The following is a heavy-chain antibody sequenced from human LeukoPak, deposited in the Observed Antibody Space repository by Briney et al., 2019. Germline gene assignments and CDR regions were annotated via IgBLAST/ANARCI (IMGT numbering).Heavy chain of an antibody. CDR1: GYSISSDYY. J-gene: IGHJ4*02. V-gene: IGHV4-38-2*02. Sequence: SETLSLTCTVSGYSISSDYYWGWIRQPPGKGLEWIGSISHSGSTYYNPPLKSRVTISVDTSKNQFSLNLSSVTAADTAVYYCVRGPGSTWSPPPTDYWGQGTLVTVSS. CDR3: VRGPGSTWSPPPTDY. D-gene: IGHD6-13*01. CDR2: ISHSGST.